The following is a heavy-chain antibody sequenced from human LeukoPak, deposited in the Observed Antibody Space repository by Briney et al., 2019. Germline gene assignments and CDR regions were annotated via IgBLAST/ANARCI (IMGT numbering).Heavy chain of an antibody. J-gene: IGHJ5*02. V-gene: IGHV3-23*01. CDR1: GFTFSTYA. Sequence: GGALRLSCAASGFTFSTYAMTWVRQAPGKGLEWVSLISDTGVSTYYADSVKGRFTISRDNSKNTLYLQMNSLRAEDTAVYYCAKDYEPLVGVHRWGDWFDPWGQGTLVTVSS. CDR2: ISDTGVST. D-gene: IGHD1-26*01. CDR3: AKDYEPLVGVHRWGDWFDP.